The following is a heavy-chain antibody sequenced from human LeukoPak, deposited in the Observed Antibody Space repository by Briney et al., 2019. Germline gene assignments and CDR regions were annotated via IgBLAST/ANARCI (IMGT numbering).Heavy chain of an antibody. V-gene: IGHV4-34*01. Sequence: SETLSLTCAVYGGSFSGYYWSWIRQPPGKGLEWIGEINHSGSTNYNPSLKSRVTISVDTSKNQFSLKLSSVTAADTAVYYCARAPMGGYSGYDTPNWFDPWGQGTLVTVSS. J-gene: IGHJ5*02. CDR3: ARAPMGGYSGYDTPNWFDP. D-gene: IGHD5-12*01. CDR2: INHSGST. CDR1: GGSFSGYY.